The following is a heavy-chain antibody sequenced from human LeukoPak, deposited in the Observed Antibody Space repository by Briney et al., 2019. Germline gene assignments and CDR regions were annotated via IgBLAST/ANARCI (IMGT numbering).Heavy chain of an antibody. Sequence: SETLSLTCTVSGYSISSGYYWGWIRQPPGKGLEWIGSIYHSGSTYYNPSLKSRVTISVDTSKNQFSLKLSSVTAADTAVYYCAREDSSLDYWGQGTLVTVSS. J-gene: IGHJ4*02. CDR2: IYHSGST. CDR3: AREDSSLDY. D-gene: IGHD6-13*01. CDR1: GYSISSGYY. V-gene: IGHV4-38-2*02.